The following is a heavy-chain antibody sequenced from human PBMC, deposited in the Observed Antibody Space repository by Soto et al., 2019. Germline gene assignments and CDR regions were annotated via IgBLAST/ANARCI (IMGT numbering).Heavy chain of an antibody. CDR3: ARGGRGGGSGYYNYYGMDG. CDR2: IYSSGST. V-gene: IGHV4-39*01. Sequence: SATLSLTCTVSGGSIGGSNYFWGWIRQSPGTGLEWLGTIYSSGSTYYSPSLKSRITMSLDTSKNQFSLKLSSVTAADTAVYYCARGGRGGGSGYYNYYGMDGWGQGTTVTVSS. J-gene: IGHJ6*02. CDR1: GGSIGGSNYF. D-gene: IGHD3-3*01.